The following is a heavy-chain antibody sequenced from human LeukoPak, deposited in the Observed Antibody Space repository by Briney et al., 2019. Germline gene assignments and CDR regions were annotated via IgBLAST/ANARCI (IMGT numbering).Heavy chain of an antibody. CDR3: ARAGYYYDSSGHYGFDY. D-gene: IGHD3-22*01. V-gene: IGHV2-70*11. Sequence: SGPTLVNPTQTLTLTCTFSGFSLSTSGMCVSWIRQSPGKALEWLARIDWDGDKYYSTFLKTRLTISKDTSKNQVVLTMANMDPVDTATYYCARAGYYYDSSGHYGFDYWGQGTLVTVSS. J-gene: IGHJ4*02. CDR2: IDWDGDK. CDR1: GFSLSTSGMC.